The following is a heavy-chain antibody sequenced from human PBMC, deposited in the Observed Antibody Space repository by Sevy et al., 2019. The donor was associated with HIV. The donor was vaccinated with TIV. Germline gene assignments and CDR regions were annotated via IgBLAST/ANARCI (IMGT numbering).Heavy chain of an antibody. Sequence: GGSLRLSCAASGFTVSSNYMSWVRQAPGKGLEWVSVIYAGDSTYYADSVKGRFTISRDNSKNTLYLQMNSLRAEDTAVYYCVTHASDYDSTGYLERDAFDIWGQGTMVTVSS. D-gene: IGHD3-22*01. CDR2: IYAGDST. CDR3: VTHASDYDSTGYLERDAFDI. V-gene: IGHV3-53*01. J-gene: IGHJ3*02. CDR1: GFTVSSNY.